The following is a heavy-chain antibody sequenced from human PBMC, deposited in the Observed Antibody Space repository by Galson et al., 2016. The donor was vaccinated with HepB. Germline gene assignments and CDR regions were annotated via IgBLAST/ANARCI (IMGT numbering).Heavy chain of an antibody. CDR1: GFTFSHYG. CDR2: ISNDGSFK. CDR3: ASTGLSMMRLSLNS. Sequence: SLRLSCAASGFTFSHYGIHWVRQAPGKGLEWVSFISNDGSFKYYGDPVKGRFTISRDNSKNTLSLQMNSLRAEDTAVYYCASTGLSMMRLSLNSWGQGTLVTVSS. D-gene: IGHD2/OR15-2a*01. J-gene: IGHJ4*02. V-gene: IGHV3-30*03.